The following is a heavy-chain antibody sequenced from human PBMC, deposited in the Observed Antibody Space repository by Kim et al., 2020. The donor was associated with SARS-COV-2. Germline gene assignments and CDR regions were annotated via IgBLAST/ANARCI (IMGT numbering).Heavy chain of an antibody. CDR3: ARGNYYESVSLSDYYNGMDV. V-gene: IGHV3-30-3*01. D-gene: IGHD3-10*01. CDR1: GVSFDSSA. Sequence: GGSLRLSCAASGVSFDSSAMNWVRQAPAKGLEWVAVISFDGRNKAYADSVKGRFTISRDNSKSTLHLQMNSLRVEDTAVYYCARGNYYESVSLSDYYNGMDVWGQGTTVTVSS. J-gene: IGHJ6*02. CDR2: ISFDGRNK.